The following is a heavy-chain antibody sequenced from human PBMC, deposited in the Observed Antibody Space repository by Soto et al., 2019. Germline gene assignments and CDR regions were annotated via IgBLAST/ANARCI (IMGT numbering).Heavy chain of an antibody. CDR3: TKYSGSASTPAT. J-gene: IGHJ5*02. CDR2: IGWKGDNYAT. D-gene: IGHD1-26*01. CDR1: GFTFSGSA. Sequence: EVQLVESGGGLVQPGGSLKLSCAASGFTFSGSAMHWVRLASGKGLEWVGRIGWKGDNYATTYGASVKGRFTISRDDSKNTAYLQMNSLNTEDTAVYYCTKYSGSASTPATLGQGTLVTVSS. V-gene: IGHV3-73*02.